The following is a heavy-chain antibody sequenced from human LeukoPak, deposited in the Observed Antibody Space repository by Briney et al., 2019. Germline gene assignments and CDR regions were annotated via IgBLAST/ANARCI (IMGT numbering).Heavy chain of an antibody. CDR3: ARDGIYYDTSGYSSFRTFDI. Sequence: PGGSLRLSCPASGFSFSSHWMSWVRQAPGKGLEWVANIKQDGSEKKYVDSVKGRFTISRDNAKNSLYLQMNSLRAEDTAMYYCARDGIYYDTSGYSSFRTFDIWGQGTMVIVSS. CDR1: GFSFSSHW. V-gene: IGHV3-7*01. CDR2: IKQDGSEK. D-gene: IGHD3-22*01. J-gene: IGHJ3*02.